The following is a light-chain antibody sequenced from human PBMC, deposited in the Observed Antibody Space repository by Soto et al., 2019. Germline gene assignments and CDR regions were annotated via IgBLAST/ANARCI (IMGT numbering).Light chain of an antibody. J-gene: IGKJ1*01. CDR2: AAS. Sequence: DIPMTQSPSSLSASIGDRVTITCRASQTIIRYLNWYQQKPGKAPRLLIYAASSLQSGVPSRFSGSGSGTDFTLTVSSLQPEDFATYYCQQSYKSPRTFGQGTRVEIK. CDR1: QTIIRY. CDR3: QQSYKSPRT. V-gene: IGKV1-39*01.